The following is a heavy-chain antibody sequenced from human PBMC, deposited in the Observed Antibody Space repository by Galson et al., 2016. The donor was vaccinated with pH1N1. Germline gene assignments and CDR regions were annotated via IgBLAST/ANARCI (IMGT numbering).Heavy chain of an antibody. D-gene: IGHD3-10*01. Sequence: SLRLSCAASGFTITSYAMHWVRLAPGKGLEWVSYISDSGGSTYYADSVKGRFTISRDTSTNTLYLQMNSLRAEDTALYYCAKDPARQLWFRGAFDVWGQGTKVTISA. V-gene: IGHV3-23*01. J-gene: IGHJ3*01. CDR2: ISDSGGST. CDR1: GFTITSYA. CDR3: AKDPARQLWFRGAFDV.